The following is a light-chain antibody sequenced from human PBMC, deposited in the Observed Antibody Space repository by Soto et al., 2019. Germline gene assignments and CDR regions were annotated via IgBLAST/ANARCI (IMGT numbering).Light chain of an antibody. CDR3: RSYTSSXTYV. V-gene: IGLV2-14*01. CDR2: EVT. CDR1: SSDVCAYIY. J-gene: IGLJ1*01. Sequence: QSVLTQPASVSGSPVQSITISCTGTSSDVCAYIYFSWYQHHPGKAPKVMIYEVTNRPSGVSDRFSGSKSGNKASLTISGLQAEDEADYYCRSYTSSXTYVLGTGTKVXV.